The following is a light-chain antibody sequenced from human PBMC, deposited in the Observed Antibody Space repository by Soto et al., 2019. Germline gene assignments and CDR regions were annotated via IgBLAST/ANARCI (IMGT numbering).Light chain of an antibody. V-gene: IGKV1-5*03. CDR3: QPYNSYPWT. CDR2: KAS. CDR1: QSISSW. J-gene: IGKJ1*01. Sequence: DIQMTQSPSTLSASVGDRVTITCRASQSISSWLAWYQQKPGKAPKILIYKASSLESGVPSRFSGSGSGTEFTLTISSLQPDDFATYYCQPYNSYPWTFGQGTKVEIK.